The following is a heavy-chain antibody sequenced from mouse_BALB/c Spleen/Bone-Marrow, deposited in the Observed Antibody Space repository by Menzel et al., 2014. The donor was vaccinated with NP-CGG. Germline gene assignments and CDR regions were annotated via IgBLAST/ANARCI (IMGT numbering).Heavy chain of an antibody. CDR2: INPYNDGS. CDR1: GYTFTSYV. V-gene: IGHV1-14*01. J-gene: IGHJ1*01. CDR3: AGTAVVDIYRYFDV. Sequence: LVESGPELVKPGASVKMSCKASGYTFTSYVLHWVKQKPGQGLEWIGYINPYNDGSKYNEKFKGKATLTSDKSSSTAYMELSSLTSEDSAVYYCAGTAVVDIYRYFDVWGAGTTVTVSS. D-gene: IGHD1-1*01.